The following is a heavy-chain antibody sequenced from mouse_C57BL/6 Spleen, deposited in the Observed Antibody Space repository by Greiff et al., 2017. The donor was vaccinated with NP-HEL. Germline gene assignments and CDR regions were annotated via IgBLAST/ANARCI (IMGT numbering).Heavy chain of an antibody. CDR2: IYPGDGDT. D-gene: IGHD6-1*01. CDR1: GYAFSSSW. J-gene: IGHJ4*01. CDR3: ARRSDYYAMDY. V-gene: IGHV1-82*01. Sequence: QVQLQQSGPELVKPGASVKISCKASGYAFSSSWINWVKQRPGKGLEWIGRIYPGDGDTNYNGKFKGKATLTADKSSSTAYMQLSSLTSEDSAVYFCARRSDYYAMDYWGQGTSVTVSS.